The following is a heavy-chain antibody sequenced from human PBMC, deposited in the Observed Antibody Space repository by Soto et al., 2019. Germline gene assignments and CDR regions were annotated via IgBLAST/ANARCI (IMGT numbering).Heavy chain of an antibody. CDR1: GYTFTNYG. V-gene: IGHV1-18*01. J-gene: IGHJ3*02. D-gene: IGHD3-22*01. CDR3: ARRDSSGFYWAAFDI. Sequence: ASVKVSCKASGYTFTNYGINWVRQAPGQGLEWMGWINAYNGDTNYAQKLQGRVIMTTDTSTSTAYMELRSLRSDDTAVYYCARRDSSGFYWAAFDIRAKGQWSPS. CDR2: INAYNGDT.